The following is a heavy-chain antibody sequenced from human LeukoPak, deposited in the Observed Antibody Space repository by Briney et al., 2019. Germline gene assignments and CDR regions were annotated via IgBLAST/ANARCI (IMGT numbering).Heavy chain of an antibody. D-gene: IGHD3-22*01. CDR2: IYPGDSDT. V-gene: IGHV5-51*01. CDR1: GYSFTTYW. CDR3: ARRWYDSSGYSRHFDY. Sequence: GESLKISCKGSGYSFTTYWIGWVRQMPGKGLEWVGLIYPGDSDTRYSPSFQGQVTISADKSVSTAYLQWSSLRASDTAIYYCARRWYDSSGYSRHFDYWGQGTLVTVPS. J-gene: IGHJ4*02.